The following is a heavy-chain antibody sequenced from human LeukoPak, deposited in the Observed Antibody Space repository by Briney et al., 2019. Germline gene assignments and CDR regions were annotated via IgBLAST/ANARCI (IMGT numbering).Heavy chain of an antibody. V-gene: IGHV4-59*01. Sequence: PSETLSLTCTVSGGSISDYYWSWIRQPPGKGRECIGYVYSGSTSYSPSLKSRVSISVDTSRNQFSLGLSSVTAADTAVYYCARSAAYYDFWTGYYNALYYMDVWGKGITVTVSS. CDR1: GGSISDYY. CDR3: ARSAAYYDFWTGYYNALYYMDV. D-gene: IGHD3-3*01. J-gene: IGHJ6*03. CDR2: VYSGST.